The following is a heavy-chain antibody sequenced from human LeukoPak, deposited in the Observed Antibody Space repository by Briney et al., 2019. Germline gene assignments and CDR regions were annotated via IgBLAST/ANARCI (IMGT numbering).Heavy chain of an antibody. J-gene: IGHJ4*02. CDR1: GFTFSSYT. CDR3: ARDNLTVGENNSSPIGLYYFDY. V-gene: IGHV3-30*01. Sequence: GGSLRLSCAASGFTFSSYTMHWVRQAPGKGLEWVAVISYDGSNKYYADSVKGRFTISRDNSKNTLYLQMNSLRAEDTAVYYCARDNLTVGENNSSPIGLYYFDYWDQGTLVTVSS. D-gene: IGHD6-6*01. CDR2: ISYDGSNK.